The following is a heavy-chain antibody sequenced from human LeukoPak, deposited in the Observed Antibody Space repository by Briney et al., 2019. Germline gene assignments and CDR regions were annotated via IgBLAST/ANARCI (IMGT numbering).Heavy chain of an antibody. CDR2: IKQDGSEK. CDR3: ARHDCSGGDCYSVDY. CDR1: GFIFSNHW. V-gene: IGHV3-7*01. J-gene: IGHJ4*02. Sequence: GGSLRLSCAASGFIFSNHWMSWVRQAPGKGLEWVANIKQDGSEKYYVDSVKGRFTISRDNAKNSVYLQMNSLRAEDMAVYYCARHDCSGGDCYSVDYWGQGTLVTDSS. D-gene: IGHD2-21*02.